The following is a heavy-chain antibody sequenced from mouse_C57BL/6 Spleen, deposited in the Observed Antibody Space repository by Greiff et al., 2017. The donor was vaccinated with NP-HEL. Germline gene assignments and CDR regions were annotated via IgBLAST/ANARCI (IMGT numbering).Heavy chain of an antibody. Sequence: EVKLVESGGGLVKPGGSLKLSCAASGFTFSDYGMHWVRQAPEKGLEWVAYISSGSSTIYYADTVKGRFTISRDNAKNTLFLQMTSLRSEDTAMYYCAREGVFTTVVAYYYAMDYWGQGTSVTVSS. D-gene: IGHD1-1*01. CDR2: ISSGSSTI. CDR1: GFTFSDYG. J-gene: IGHJ4*01. V-gene: IGHV5-17*01. CDR3: AREGVFTTVVAYYYAMDY.